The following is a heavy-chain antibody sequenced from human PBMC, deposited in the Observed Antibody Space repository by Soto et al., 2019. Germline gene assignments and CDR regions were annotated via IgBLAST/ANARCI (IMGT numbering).Heavy chain of an antibody. CDR2: IYPGDSET. Sequence: EVQLVQSGAEVKKPGESLKISCKGFGYSFTSYHIVWVRQMPGKGLEWMGIIYPGDSETRYSPSLQGQVTMSADKSTTPAYLQWSSLKASATAMYYCARRSYCDGDCTRRPYDYYGMDVWGQGTTVTVSS. CDR3: ARRSYCDGDCTRRPYDYYGMDV. CDR1: GYSFTSYH. V-gene: IGHV5-51*01. J-gene: IGHJ6*02. D-gene: IGHD2-21*02.